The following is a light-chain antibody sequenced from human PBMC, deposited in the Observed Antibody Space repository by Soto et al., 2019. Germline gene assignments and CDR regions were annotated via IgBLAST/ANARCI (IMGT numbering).Light chain of an antibody. J-gene: IGLJ1*01. V-gene: IGLV2-23*02. CDR1: SSDVGSYNL. Sequence: QSVLTQPASVSGSPGQSITISCTGTSSDVGSYNLVSWYQQHPGKAPKLMIYEVSQRPSGVSNRFSGSKSGNTASLTISGLQAEDEADYYCCSYAGSSTLYVFGTGTKSPS. CDR3: CSYAGSSTLYV. CDR2: EVS.